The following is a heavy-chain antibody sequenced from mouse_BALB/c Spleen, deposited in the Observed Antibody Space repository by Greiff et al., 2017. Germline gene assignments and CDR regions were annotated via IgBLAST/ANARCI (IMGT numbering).Heavy chain of an antibody. V-gene: IGHV1-54*01. D-gene: IGHD2-10*02. CDR1: GYAFTNYL. CDR3: ARERAYGPSMDY. CDR2: INPGSGGT. Sequence: VKLMESGAELVRPGTSVKVSCKASGYAFTNYLIEWVKQRPGQGLEWIGVINPGSGGTNYNEKFKGKATLTADKSSSTAYMQLSSLTSDDSAVYFCARERAYGPSMDYWGQGTSVTVSS. J-gene: IGHJ4*01.